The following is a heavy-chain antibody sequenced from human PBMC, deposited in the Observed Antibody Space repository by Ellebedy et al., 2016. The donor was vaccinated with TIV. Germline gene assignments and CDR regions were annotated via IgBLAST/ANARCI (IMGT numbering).Heavy chain of an antibody. V-gene: IGHV3-48*04. CDR2: ISSSSSTI. D-gene: IGHD2-15*01. J-gene: IGHJ6*02. CDR1: GFTFSSYS. Sequence: GESLKISXAASGFTFSSYSMNWVRQAPGKGLEWVSYISSSSSTIYYADSVKGRFTISRDNAKNSLYLQMNSLRAEDTAVYYCAAAPSHYYYYGMDVWGQGTTVTVSS. CDR3: AAAPSHYYYYGMDV.